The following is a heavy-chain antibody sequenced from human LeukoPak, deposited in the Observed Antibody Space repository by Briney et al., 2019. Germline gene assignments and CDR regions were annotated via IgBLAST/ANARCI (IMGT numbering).Heavy chain of an antibody. V-gene: IGHV4-39*01. D-gene: IGHD2-2*01. J-gene: IGHJ6*03. CDR2: IYYSGST. Sequence: PSETLSLTCTVSGGSISSSSYYWGWIRQPPGKGLEWIGSIYYSGSTYYNPSLKSRVTISVDTSKNQFSLKLTSVPAADTAMYYCRGQLSSYYYSMDVWGKGTTVTVSS. CDR1: GGSISSSSYY. CDR3: RGQLSSYYYSMDV.